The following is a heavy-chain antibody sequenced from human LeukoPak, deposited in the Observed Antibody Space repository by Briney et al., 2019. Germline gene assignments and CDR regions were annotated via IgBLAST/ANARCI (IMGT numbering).Heavy chain of an antibody. J-gene: IGHJ4*01. CDR1: GFTFRSYE. D-gene: IGHD3-22*01. CDR3: ARALDYYGSSGHNLNYFDS. V-gene: IGHV3-48*03. Sequence: GGSLRLSCAASGFTFRSYEMNWVRQAPGKGLEWISYISAYGTMYYAVSVEGRFRISRDNARDSLYLEMNSLRAEDTAVYYCARALDYYGSSGHNLNYFDSWGQGTLVIVSS. CDR2: ISAYGTM.